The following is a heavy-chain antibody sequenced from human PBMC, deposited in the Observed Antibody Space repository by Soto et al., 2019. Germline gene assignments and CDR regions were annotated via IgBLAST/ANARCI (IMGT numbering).Heavy chain of an antibody. D-gene: IGHD3-3*01. J-gene: IGHJ4*02. Sequence: SSETLSLTCTVSGGSVSSGNYYWSWIRQPPGKRLEWIGYIYYSGSTYYNPSLKSRVTISVDTSKNQFSLKLSSVTAADTAVYYCARGPNTIFGVVIDYWGQGTLVTVSS. CDR2: IYYSGST. CDR3: ARGPNTIFGVVIDY. CDR1: GGSVSSGNYY. V-gene: IGHV4-30-4*08.